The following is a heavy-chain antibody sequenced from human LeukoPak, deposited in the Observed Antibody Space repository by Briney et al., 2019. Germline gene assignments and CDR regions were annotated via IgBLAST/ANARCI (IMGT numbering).Heavy chain of an antibody. D-gene: IGHD3-3*01. CDR2: IYYSGST. Sequence: SETLSLTCAVSGASISSSGYSWWWVRQPPGKGLEWIGYIYYSGSTNYNPSLKSRVTISVDTSKNQFSLKLSSVTAADTAVYYCAREDYDDSGAWYFDLWGRGALVTVSS. V-gene: IGHV4-61*08. J-gene: IGHJ2*01. CDR3: AREDYDDSGAWYFDL. CDR1: GASISSSGYS.